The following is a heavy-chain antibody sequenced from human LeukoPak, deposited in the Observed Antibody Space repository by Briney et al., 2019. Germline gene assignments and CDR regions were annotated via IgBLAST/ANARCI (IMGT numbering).Heavy chain of an antibody. CDR3: ARGLGGSGSYFLTFDY. Sequence: GASVKVSCKASGYTFTSYSINWVRQAPGQGLEWMGWISAYHGNTKYAQKVQGRVTMTTDTSTSTAYMELRSLRSDDTAVYYCARGLGGSGSYFLTFDYWGQGTLVTVSS. D-gene: IGHD1-26*01. V-gene: IGHV1-18*01. J-gene: IGHJ4*02. CDR1: GYTFTSYS. CDR2: ISAYHGNT.